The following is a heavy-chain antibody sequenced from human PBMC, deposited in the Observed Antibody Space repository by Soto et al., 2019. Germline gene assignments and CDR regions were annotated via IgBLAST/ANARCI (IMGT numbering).Heavy chain of an antibody. J-gene: IGHJ4*02. V-gene: IGHV1-18*01. D-gene: IGHD3-10*01. CDR1: GYTFTSYG. CDR2: ISAYNGNT. CDR3: ARDVGGGFGELLYPTPSFDY. Sequence: ASVKVSCKASGYTFTSYGISWVRQAPGQGLEWMGWISAYNGNTNYAQKLQGRVTMTTDTSTSTAYMELRSLRSDDTAVYYCARDVGGGFGELLYPTPSFDYWGQGTLVTVSS.